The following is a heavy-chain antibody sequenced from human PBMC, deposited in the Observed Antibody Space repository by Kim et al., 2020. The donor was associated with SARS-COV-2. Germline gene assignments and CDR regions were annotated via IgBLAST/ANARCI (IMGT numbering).Heavy chain of an antibody. J-gene: IGHJ6*01. CDR3: SMDHYYYGMDV. CDR1: GYTLTELF. CDR2: FDPEDGET. D-gene: IGHD2-2*03. V-gene: IGHV1-24*01. Sequence: ASVKVSCKVSGYTLTELFMHWVRQAPGKGLEWMGVFDPEDGETIYAQKFQGRVTMTEDTSTDTAYMELSSLRSEDTAVYYCSMDHYYYGMDVWGQGTTVTVSS.